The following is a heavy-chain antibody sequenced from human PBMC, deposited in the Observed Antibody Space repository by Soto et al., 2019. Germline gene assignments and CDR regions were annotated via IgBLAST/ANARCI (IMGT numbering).Heavy chain of an antibody. CDR1: GFTFSSYV. J-gene: IGHJ4*02. D-gene: IGHD1-26*01. Sequence: EVQLLESGGGLVQPGGSLRLSCAASGFTFSSYVMSWVRQAPGKGLEWVSAISGSGGSTYYADSVKGRFTISRDNSKNTLYLQMNSLRAEDTAVYYCAKDRKVWVGHFDYWGQGTLVTVSS. V-gene: IGHV3-23*01. CDR2: ISGSGGST. CDR3: AKDRKVWVGHFDY.